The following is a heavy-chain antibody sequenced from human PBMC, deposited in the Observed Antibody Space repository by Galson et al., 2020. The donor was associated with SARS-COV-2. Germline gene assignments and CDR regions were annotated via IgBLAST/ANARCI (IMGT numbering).Heavy chain of an antibody. D-gene: IGHD3-10*01. Sequence: SQTLSLTCAISGDSVSSNSVTWNWIRQSPSRGLEWLGRTYYRSKWYNDYAVAVKSRITINPDTSMNQFSLHLNSMTPEDTAVYYCARASPGRGRWDYWGQGTVVTVSS. J-gene: IGHJ4*02. CDR2: TYYRSKWYN. CDR1: GDSVSSNSVT. CDR3: ARASPGRGRWDY. V-gene: IGHV6-1*01.